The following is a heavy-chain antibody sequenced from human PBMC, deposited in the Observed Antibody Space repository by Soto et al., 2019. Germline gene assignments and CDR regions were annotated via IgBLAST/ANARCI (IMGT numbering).Heavy chain of an antibody. Sequence: SETLSLTCTVSGDSIRSGTYSWDWLRQSPGKGLEWIGCFWSTGATYYNPSLKGRLTISLDTSKNQFSLNLNSVTAADTAVYFCARRPLAYFDYWGRGTQVTVS. D-gene: IGHD6-13*01. J-gene: IGHJ4*02. CDR2: FWSTGAT. CDR3: ARRPLAYFDY. CDR1: GDSIRSGTYS. V-gene: IGHV4-39*01.